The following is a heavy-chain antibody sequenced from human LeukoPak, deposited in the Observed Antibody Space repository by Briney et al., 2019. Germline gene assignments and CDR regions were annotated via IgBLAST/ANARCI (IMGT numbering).Heavy chain of an antibody. CDR1: GGSFSGYY. CDR2: IYYSGST. Sequence: SETLSLTCAAYGGSFSGYYWSWIRQPPGKGLEWIGYIYYSGSTNYNPSLKSRVTISVDTSKNQFSLKLSSVTAADTAVYYCARGFAPGKWLRYWYFDLWGRGTLVTVSS. V-gene: IGHV4-59*01. J-gene: IGHJ2*01. CDR3: ARGFAPGKWLRYWYFDL. D-gene: IGHD5-12*01.